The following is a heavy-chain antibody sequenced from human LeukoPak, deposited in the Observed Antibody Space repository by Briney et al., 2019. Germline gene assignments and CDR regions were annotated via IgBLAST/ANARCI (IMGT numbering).Heavy chain of an antibody. Sequence: SEILSLTCTVSGGSISSYYWSWIRQPPGKGLEWIGYIYYSGSTNYNPSLKSRVTISVDTSKNQFSLKLSSVTAADTAVYYCARAPRGVIAAFDIWGQGTMVTVSS. CDR2: IYYSGST. CDR1: GGSISSYY. J-gene: IGHJ3*02. V-gene: IGHV4-59*01. D-gene: IGHD3-10*01. CDR3: ARAPRGVIAAFDI.